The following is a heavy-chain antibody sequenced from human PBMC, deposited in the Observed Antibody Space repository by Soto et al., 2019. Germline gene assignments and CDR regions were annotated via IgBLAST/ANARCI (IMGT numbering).Heavy chain of an antibody. V-gene: IGHV4-59*01. CDR2: MNYSGST. J-gene: IGHJ5*02. CDR1: GGSISSYY. D-gene: IGHD3-16*01. Sequence: PSETLSLTCTVSGGSISSYYWSWIRQPPGKGLEWIAYMNYSGSTNYNPSLKSRGTISVDTSKNQFSLKLSSVTAADTAVYYCAREFEGGVKFDPWGQRTLVTVCS. CDR3: AREFEGGVKFDP.